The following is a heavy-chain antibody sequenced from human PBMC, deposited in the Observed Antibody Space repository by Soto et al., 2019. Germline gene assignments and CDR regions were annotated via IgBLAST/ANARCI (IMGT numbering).Heavy chain of an antibody. V-gene: IGHV4-59*11. J-gene: IGHJ4*02. Sequence: PSETLSLTCTVSGGSISSHCWSWIRQPPGKGLEWIGYIYYSGSTNYNPSLKSRVTIAVDTSKNQFSLKLSSVTAADTAVYYSARGTPPDVPPTRFDYWGQGTLVTVSS. D-gene: IGHD2-2*01. CDR2: IYYSGST. CDR3: ARGTPPDVPPTRFDY. CDR1: GGSISSHC.